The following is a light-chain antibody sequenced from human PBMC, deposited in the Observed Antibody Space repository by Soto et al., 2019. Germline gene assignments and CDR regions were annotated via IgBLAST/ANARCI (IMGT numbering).Light chain of an antibody. CDR1: QSVRSY. CDR2: AAS. J-gene: IGKJ4*02. Sequence: EIALTQAPATLSVSPGERATLSCRASQSVRSYLAWYQQKPGQAPRLVIYAASTRATGIPDRFSGSGSGTDFTLTISRLEPEDFAVYYCQQHGSSPPTFGGGTKVDIK. CDR3: QQHGSSPPT. V-gene: IGKV3-20*01.